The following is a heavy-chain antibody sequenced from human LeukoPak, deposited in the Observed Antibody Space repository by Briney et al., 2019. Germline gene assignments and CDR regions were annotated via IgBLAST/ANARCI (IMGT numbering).Heavy chain of an antibody. J-gene: IGHJ4*02. D-gene: IGHD4-17*01. CDR2: VIPIFGTA. Sequence: SVKVSCKASGYTFTGYYMHWVRQAPGQGLEWMGGVIPIFGTANYAQKFQGRVTITADESTSTAYMELSSLRSEDTAVYYCARVLRSALTTWDYFDYWGQGTLVTVSS. CDR1: GYTFTGYY. V-gene: IGHV1-69*13. CDR3: ARVLRSALTTWDYFDY.